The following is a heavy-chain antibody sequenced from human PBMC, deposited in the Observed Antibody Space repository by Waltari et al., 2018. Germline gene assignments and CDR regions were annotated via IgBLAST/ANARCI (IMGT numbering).Heavy chain of an antibody. V-gene: IGHV1-69*06. CDR1: GGTFSSYA. CDR3: ARVVTMVQGVTYFDY. Sequence: QVQLQESGPGLVKPSQTLSLTCTVSGGTFSSYAISWVRQAPGQGLEWMGRIIPIFGTANYAQKFQGRVTITADKSTSTAYMELSSLRSEDTAVYYCARVVTMVQGVTYFDYWGQGTLVTVSS. D-gene: IGHD3-10*01. CDR2: IIPIFGTA. J-gene: IGHJ4*02.